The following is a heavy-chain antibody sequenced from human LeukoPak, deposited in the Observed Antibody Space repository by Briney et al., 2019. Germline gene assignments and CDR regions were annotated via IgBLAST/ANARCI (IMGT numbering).Heavy chain of an antibody. CDR3: ARDYYDSSGYSK. CDR2: IIPIFGTA. V-gene: IGHV1-69*06. CDR1: GGTFSSYA. D-gene: IGHD3-22*01. J-gene: IGHJ4*02. Sequence: ASVKVSCKASGGTFSSYAISWVRQAPGQGLEWMGGIIPIFGTANYAQKFQGRVTITADKSTSTAYMELSSLRSEDTAVYYCARDYYDSSGYSKWGQGTLVTVSS.